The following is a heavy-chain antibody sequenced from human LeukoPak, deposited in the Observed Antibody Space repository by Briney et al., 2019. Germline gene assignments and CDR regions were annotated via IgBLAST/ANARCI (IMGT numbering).Heavy chain of an antibody. Sequence: PSETLSLTCTVSGGSISSGGYYWSWIRQPPGKGLEWIGYIYHSGSTYYNPSLKSRVTISVDRSKNQFSLKLSSVTAADTAVYYCARVVKLEYYYYYMDVWGKGTTVTVSS. CDR3: ARVVKLEYYYYYMDV. V-gene: IGHV4-30-2*01. CDR2: IYHSGST. J-gene: IGHJ6*03. D-gene: IGHD1-1*01. CDR1: GGSISSGGYY.